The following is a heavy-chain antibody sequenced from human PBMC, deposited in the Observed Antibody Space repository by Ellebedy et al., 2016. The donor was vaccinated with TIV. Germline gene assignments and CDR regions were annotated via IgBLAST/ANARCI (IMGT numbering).Heavy chain of an antibody. CDR3: ARDLWFGELPNLLIDY. V-gene: IGHV1-18*04. CDR1: GYTFTSYG. CDR2: ISAYNGNT. Sequence: ASVKVSCKASGYTFTSYGISWVRQAPGQGLEWMGWISAYNGNTNYAQKLQGRVTMTTDTSTSTAYMELSRLRTDDTAVYYCARDLWFGELPNLLIDYWGQGTLVTVSS. D-gene: IGHD3-10*01. J-gene: IGHJ4*02.